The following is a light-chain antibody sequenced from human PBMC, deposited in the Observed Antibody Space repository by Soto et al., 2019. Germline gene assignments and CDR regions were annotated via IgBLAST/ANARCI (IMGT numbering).Light chain of an antibody. J-gene: IGKJ3*01. CDR1: QSVSSSY. CDR3: QQSGSSPFP. CDR2: GAS. V-gene: IGKV3-20*01. Sequence: EIVLTQSPGTLSLSPGERATLSRRASQSVSSSYLAWYQQKPGQAPRLLIYGASSRATGIPDRFSGSGSGPDFTLTISRLEPDDFAVYYCQQSGSSPFPFGPGTKLDIK.